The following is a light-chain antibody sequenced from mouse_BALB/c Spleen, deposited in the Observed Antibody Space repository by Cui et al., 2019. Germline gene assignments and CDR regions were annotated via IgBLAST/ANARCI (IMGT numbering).Light chain of an antibody. CDR2: YAY. Sequence: DIVMTQSPATLSVTPGDRVSLSCRASQSISDYLHWYQQKSHESPRLLIKYAYQSISGIPSRFSGSGSGSDFTLSINSVEPEDVGVYYCQNGHSFPRTFGGGTKLEIK. CDR3: QNGHSFPRT. V-gene: IGKV5-39*01. CDR1: QSISDY. J-gene: IGKJ1*01.